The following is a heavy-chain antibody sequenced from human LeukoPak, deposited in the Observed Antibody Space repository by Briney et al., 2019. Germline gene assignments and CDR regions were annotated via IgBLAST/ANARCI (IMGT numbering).Heavy chain of an antibody. Sequence: GGSLRLSCAASGFTFSSYSMNWVRQAPGKGLEWVSYVSSGSSTIYYADSAKGRFTISRDNAKNSLFLQMNSLRDEDTAVYYCARGLVSAFDCWGQGTLVTVSS. CDR3: ARGLVSAFDC. J-gene: IGHJ4*02. V-gene: IGHV3-48*02. D-gene: IGHD2-8*01. CDR2: VSSGSSTI. CDR1: GFTFSSYS.